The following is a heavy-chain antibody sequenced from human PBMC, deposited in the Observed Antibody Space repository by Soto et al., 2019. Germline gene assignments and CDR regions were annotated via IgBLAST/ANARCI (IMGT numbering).Heavy chain of an antibody. CDR3: VKDTHWDDSRGYPTL. CDR1: GFPFSTYP. V-gene: IGHV3-64D*06. Sequence: GGSLRLSCSASGFPFSTYPMHWVRQAPGKGLEYVSAISSDGGITYYADSVKGRFTISRENSKNTLYLQMSSLRAEDTAVYYCVKDTHWDDSRGYPTLWGQGTKVTVYS. D-gene: IGHD3-22*01. CDR2: ISSDGGIT. J-gene: IGHJ4*02.